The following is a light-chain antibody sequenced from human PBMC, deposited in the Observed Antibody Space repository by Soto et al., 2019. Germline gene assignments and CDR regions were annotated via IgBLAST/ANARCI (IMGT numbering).Light chain of an antibody. CDR3: CSYAGSSLWV. Sequence: QSVLTQPRSVSGAPGQSVTISCTGTSSDVSVYNYVSWYQQHPGKAPQLVIYDVIKRPSGVPYRFSGSKSGNTASLTISGLQAEDEADYYCCSYAGSSLWVFGGGTKLTVL. CDR2: DVI. V-gene: IGLV2-11*01. CDR1: SSDVSVYNY. J-gene: IGLJ3*02.